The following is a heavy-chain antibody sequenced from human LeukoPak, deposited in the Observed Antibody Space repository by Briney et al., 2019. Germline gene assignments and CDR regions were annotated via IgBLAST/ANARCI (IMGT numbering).Heavy chain of an antibody. V-gene: IGHV3-7*01. D-gene: IGHD6-13*01. CDR2: IKQDGGEK. J-gene: IGHJ4*02. Sequence: GGSLRLSCAASGFTFSDYWMTWVRQAPGKGLEWVAHIKQDGGEKYYVDSVKGRFTISRDNAKNSLYLQMNSLRADDTAVYYCARVGTAEGTLEDYWGQGTLVTVSS. CDR1: GFTFSDYW. CDR3: ARVGTAEGTLEDY.